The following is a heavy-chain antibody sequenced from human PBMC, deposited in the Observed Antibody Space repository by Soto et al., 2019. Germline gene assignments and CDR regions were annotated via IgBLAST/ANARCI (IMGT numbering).Heavy chain of an antibody. CDR3: ASPNDYYENWYFDL. CDR2: IIPIFGTA. Sequence: QVQLVQSGAELKKHGSSVKVSCKASGGTFSSYAISWVRQAPGQGLEWMGGIIPIFGTANYAQKFQGRVTITADESTSTAYMELSSLRSEDTAVYYCASPNDYYENWYFDLWGRGTLVTVSS. CDR1: GGTFSSYA. J-gene: IGHJ2*01. D-gene: IGHD3-22*01. V-gene: IGHV1-69*12.